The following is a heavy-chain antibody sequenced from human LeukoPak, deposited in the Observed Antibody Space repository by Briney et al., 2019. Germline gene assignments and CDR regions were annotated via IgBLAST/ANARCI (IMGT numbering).Heavy chain of an antibody. CDR1: GFTFSSYS. V-gene: IGHV3-48*01. D-gene: IGHD1-26*01. J-gene: IGHJ4*02. CDR2: ISSSSSTI. Sequence: GGSLRLSCGASGFTFSSYSMNWVRQAPGKGLEWVSYISSSSSTIYYADSVKGRFTISRDNAKNSLYLQMNSLRAEDTAVYYCARDLFSGSYYGSWGQGTLVTVSS. CDR3: ARDLFSGSYYGS.